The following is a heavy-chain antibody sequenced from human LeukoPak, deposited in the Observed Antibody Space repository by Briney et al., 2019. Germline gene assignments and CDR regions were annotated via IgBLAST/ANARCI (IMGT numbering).Heavy chain of an antibody. Sequence: GGSLRLSCAASGFTFSSYVMHWVRQAPGKGLEWVAVISYDGNNKYYADSVKGRFTISRDNSKNTLYLQMNSLRAEDTAVYHCARGGPLPNYWGQGTLVTVSS. D-gene: IGHD3-16*01. J-gene: IGHJ4*02. CDR3: ARGGPLPNY. V-gene: IGHV3-30*04. CDR1: GFTFSSYV. CDR2: ISYDGNNK.